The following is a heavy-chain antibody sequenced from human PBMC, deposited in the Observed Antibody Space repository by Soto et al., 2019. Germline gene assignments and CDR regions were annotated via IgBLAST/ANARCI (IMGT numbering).Heavy chain of an antibody. Sequence: QVQLVESGGGVVQPGRSLRLSCVGSGFPFWHYGMHWVRQAPGKGLEGVAVIWSDGNKESYADSVKGRFAISRAHAKDTLYLEMSSLRVEDTAVYFCARDRNGGWLHMDVWGQGTTVSVSS. V-gene: IGHV3-33*01. CDR3: ARDRNGGWLHMDV. J-gene: IGHJ6*02. CDR1: GFPFWHYG. CDR2: IWSDGNKE. D-gene: IGHD6-19*01.